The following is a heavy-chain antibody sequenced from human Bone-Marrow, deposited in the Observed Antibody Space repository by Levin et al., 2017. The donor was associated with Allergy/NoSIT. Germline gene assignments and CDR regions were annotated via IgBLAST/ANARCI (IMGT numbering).Heavy chain of an antibody. J-gene: IGHJ4*02. CDR1: GGSISSSSYY. CDR2: IYYSGST. CDR3: ARQAAQGDYTNDY. Sequence: ASETLSLTCTVSGGSISSSSYYWGWIRQPPGKGLEWIGSIYYSGSTYYNPSLKSRVTISVDTSKNQFSLKLSSVTAADTAVYYCARQAAQGDYTNDYWGQGTLVTVSS. V-gene: IGHV4-39*01. D-gene: IGHD4-17*01.